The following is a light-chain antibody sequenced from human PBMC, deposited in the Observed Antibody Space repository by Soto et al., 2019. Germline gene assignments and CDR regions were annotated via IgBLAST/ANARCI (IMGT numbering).Light chain of an antibody. CDR2: QVS. Sequence: SALAQPASVSGSPGQSITISCTGSISDVGSYDLVSWYQQHPGKAPKLMIYQVSRRPSGVSNRFFGSKSGNTASLAISGLQPEDEADYYCSSYTTTSNDVFGTGTKVTVL. CDR1: ISDVGSYDL. V-gene: IGLV2-14*02. CDR3: SSYTTTSNDV. J-gene: IGLJ1*01.